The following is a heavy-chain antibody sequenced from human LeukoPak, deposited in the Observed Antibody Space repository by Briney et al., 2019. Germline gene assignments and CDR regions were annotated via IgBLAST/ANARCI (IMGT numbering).Heavy chain of an antibody. D-gene: IGHD6-13*01. CDR1: GFTFDDYG. Sequence: PGGSLRLSCAASGFTFDDYGMSWVRQAPGKGLEWLSGINWNGGSTGYADSVKGRFTISRDNAKNSLYLQMNSLRAEDTALYYCAKDLYSSSWALFDYWGQGTLVTVSS. V-gene: IGHV3-20*04. CDR2: INWNGGST. J-gene: IGHJ4*02. CDR3: AKDLYSSSWALFDY.